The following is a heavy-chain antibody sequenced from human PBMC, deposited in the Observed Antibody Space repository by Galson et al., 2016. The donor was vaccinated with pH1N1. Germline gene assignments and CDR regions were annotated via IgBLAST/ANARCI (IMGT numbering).Heavy chain of an antibody. V-gene: IGHV5-51*03. J-gene: IGHJ3*02. D-gene: IGHD4-17*01. CDR2: VNPGGSTI. Sequence: QSGAEVKKPGESLKISCKASGYSFISQWIAWVRQVPGKGLEWVGVVNPGGSTIRYSPSFQGQVTIPSDKSISTAYLQWGSLRASGTATYYCAGQYACGDYRGNAFDIWGQGTVVLVSS. CDR3: AGQYACGDYRGNAFDI. CDR1: GYSFISQW.